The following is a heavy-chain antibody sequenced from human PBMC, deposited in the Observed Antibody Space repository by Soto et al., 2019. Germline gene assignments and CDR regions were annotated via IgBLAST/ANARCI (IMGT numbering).Heavy chain of an antibody. Sequence: ASLKVSCKASGYTFTSYAMHWVRQAPGQRLEWMGWINAGNGNTKYSQKFQGRVTITRDTSASTAYMELSSLRSEDTAVYYCARVRGIMTTVPFDYWGQGTLVTVSS. CDR3: ARVRGIMTTVPFDY. J-gene: IGHJ4*02. V-gene: IGHV1-3*01. CDR2: INAGNGNT. CDR1: GYTFTSYA. D-gene: IGHD4-17*01.